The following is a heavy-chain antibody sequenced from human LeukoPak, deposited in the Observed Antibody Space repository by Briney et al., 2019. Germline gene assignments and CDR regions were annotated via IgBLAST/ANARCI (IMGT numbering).Heavy chain of an antibody. CDR3: ARDILTGYYAFDY. CDR2: MNPNSGNT. J-gene: IGHJ4*02. V-gene: IGHV1-8*01. CDR1: GYTFTSYD. Sequence: GASVKVSCKASGYTFTSYDINWVRQATGQGLEWMGWMNPNSGNTGYAQKFQGRVTITRDTSASTAYMELSSLRSEDTAVYYCARDILTGYYAFDYWGQGTLVTVSS. D-gene: IGHD3-9*01.